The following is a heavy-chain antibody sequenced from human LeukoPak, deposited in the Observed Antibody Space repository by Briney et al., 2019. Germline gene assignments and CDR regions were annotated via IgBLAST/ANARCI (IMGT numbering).Heavy chain of an antibody. D-gene: IGHD2-8*01. J-gene: IGHJ3*02. CDR2: ISYDGSNK. Sequence: GGSLRLSCAASGFTFSSYAMHWVRKAPGKGLEWVAVISYDGSNKYYADSVKGRFTISRDNSKNTLYLQMNSLRAEDTAVYYCARNGAPYDAFDIWGQGTMVTVSS. CDR1: GFTFSSYA. CDR3: ARNGAPYDAFDI. V-gene: IGHV3-30-3*01.